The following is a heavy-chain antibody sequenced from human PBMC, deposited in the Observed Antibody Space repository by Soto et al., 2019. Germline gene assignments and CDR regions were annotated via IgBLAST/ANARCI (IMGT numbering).Heavy chain of an antibody. CDR1: GFSFSGYA. V-gene: IGHV3-23*01. D-gene: IGHD6-6*01. Sequence: EVQLLESGGGLVQPGGSLRLSCVASGFSFSGYAMSWVHQAPGKGLVWVSSMTATGVSIYYADSVRGRFTISRDNSNNTLYLQMSRLRAEDTARYYCAKDSIPYSSSYDLDHWGRGALVTVSS. J-gene: IGHJ4*02. CDR3: AKDSIPYSSSYDLDH. CDR2: MTATGVSI.